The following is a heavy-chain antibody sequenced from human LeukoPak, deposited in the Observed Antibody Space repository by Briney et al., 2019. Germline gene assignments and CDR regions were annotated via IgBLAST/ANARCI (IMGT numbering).Heavy chain of an antibody. CDR1: GYTFTGYY. D-gene: IGHD6-13*01. V-gene: IGHV1-2*02. J-gene: IGHJ6*03. CDR3: ARGGTGIAAAGEYYYYYMDV. CDR2: SNPNSGGT. Sequence: ASVKVSCKASGYTFTGYYMHWVRQAPGQGLEWMGWSNPNSGGTNYAQKFQGRVTMTRDTSISTAYMELSRLRSDDTAVYYCARGGTGIAAAGEYYYYYMDVWGKGTTVTVSS.